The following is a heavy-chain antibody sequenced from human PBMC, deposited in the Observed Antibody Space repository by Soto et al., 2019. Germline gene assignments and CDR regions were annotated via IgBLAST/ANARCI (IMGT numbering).Heavy chain of an antibody. D-gene: IGHD2-15*01. CDR1: GFTFTNYA. J-gene: IGHJ4*02. CDR2: ISGSGGST. V-gene: IGHV3-23*01. CDR3: ARGPRYCSGGSCYWPPDY. Sequence: GGSLRLSCGGSGFTFTNYAMTWVRQAPGKGLVCVSSISGSGGSTRHADSVKGRFTISRDNAKNTLYLQMNSLRAEDTAVYYCARGPRYCSGGSCYWPPDYWGQGTLVTVSS.